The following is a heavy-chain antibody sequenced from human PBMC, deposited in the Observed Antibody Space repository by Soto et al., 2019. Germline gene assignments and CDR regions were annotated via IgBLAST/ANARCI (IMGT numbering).Heavy chain of an antibody. J-gene: IGHJ4*02. V-gene: IGHV1-69*13. D-gene: IGHD3-22*01. Sequence: ASVKVSCKASGGTFSSYAISWVRQAPGQGLEWMGGIIPIFGTANYAQKFQGRVTITADESTSTAYMELSSLRSEDTAVYYCARARYYYDSSGYYEEPIETFDYWGQGTLVTVS. CDR1: GGTFSSYA. CDR2: IIPIFGTA. CDR3: ARARYYYDSSGYYEEPIETFDY.